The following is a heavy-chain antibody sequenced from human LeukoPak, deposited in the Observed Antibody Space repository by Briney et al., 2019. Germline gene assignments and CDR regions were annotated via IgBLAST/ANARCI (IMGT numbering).Heavy chain of an antibody. Sequence: GGSLRLSCAASGFTFSSYGMHWVRQAPGKGLEWVAIIYYDGSDKYYADSVKGRFTISRDNSKDTLYLQMNSLRAEDTAVYYCARGLAWDAFDIWGQGTMVTVSS. CDR1: GFTFSSYG. D-gene: IGHD5/OR15-5a*01. CDR2: IYYDGSDK. CDR3: ARGLAWDAFDI. V-gene: IGHV3-33*01. J-gene: IGHJ3*02.